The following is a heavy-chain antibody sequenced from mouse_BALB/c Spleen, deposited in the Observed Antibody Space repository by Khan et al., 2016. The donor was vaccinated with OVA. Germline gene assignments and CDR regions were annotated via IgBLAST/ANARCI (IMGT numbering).Heavy chain of an antibody. D-gene: IGHD1-1*01. Sequence: EVELVESGPGLLKPSQSLFLTCTVTGYSITSDYAWNCIRQFPGNKLEWMAYIGYSGSTTSNPSLSSRTIITRDTSENQFFLQLNSVTTEDTATYYCASRELLLQYPGYFDYWGQGTTRTVSS. J-gene: IGHJ2*01. CDR2: IGYSGST. CDR1: GYSITSDYA. V-gene: IGHV3-2*02. CDR3: ASRELLLQYPGYFDY.